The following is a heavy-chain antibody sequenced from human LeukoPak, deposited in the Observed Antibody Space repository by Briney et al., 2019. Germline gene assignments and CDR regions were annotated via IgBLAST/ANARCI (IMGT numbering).Heavy chain of an antibody. J-gene: IGHJ4*02. V-gene: IGHV3-7*03. D-gene: IGHD3-22*01. CDR1: GFSFSSYW. Sequence: GGSLRLSCAASGFSFSSYWMMWVRQTPGKALEWVANIRQDGGEKYYVDSAKGRFTISRDNAKNSLYLQMNSLRAEDTALYYCAKDIFWRSSNGIVVVTTFDYWGQGTLVTVSS. CDR2: IRQDGGEK. CDR3: AKDIFWRSSNGIVVVTTFDY.